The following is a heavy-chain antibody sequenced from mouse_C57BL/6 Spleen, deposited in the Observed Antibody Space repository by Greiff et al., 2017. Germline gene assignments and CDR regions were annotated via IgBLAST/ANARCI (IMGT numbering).Heavy chain of an antibody. CDR1: GFNIKHTY. CDR3: ARHDFDGYFDY. J-gene: IGHJ2*01. Sequence: ELQLQQSVAELVRPGASVKLSCTASGFNIKHTYMHWVKQRPAQGLEWIGRIDPANGNTKYAPKFQGKATITAETSSNTAYLQLSSLTSEDTAIYFCARHDFDGYFDYWGQGTTRIVSS. D-gene: IGHD2-4*01. V-gene: IGHV14-3*01. CDR2: IDPANGNT.